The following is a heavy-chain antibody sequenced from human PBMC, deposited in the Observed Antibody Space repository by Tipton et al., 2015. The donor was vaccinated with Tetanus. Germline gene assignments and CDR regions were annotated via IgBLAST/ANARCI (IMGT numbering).Heavy chain of an antibody. D-gene: IGHD5-18*01. J-gene: IGHJ6*02. CDR3: AKTLRQLWSPYNYFAMDV. CDR2: TSYGGSDK. CDR1: GFIFSKYD. Sequence: SLRLSCAASGFIFSKYDMYWVRQAPGKGLEWVALTSYGGSDKYYADSVKGRFTISRDNSKNTLSLQMNSLRAEDTAVYYCAKTLRQLWSPYNYFAMDVWGQGTTVTVSS. V-gene: IGHV3-30*18.